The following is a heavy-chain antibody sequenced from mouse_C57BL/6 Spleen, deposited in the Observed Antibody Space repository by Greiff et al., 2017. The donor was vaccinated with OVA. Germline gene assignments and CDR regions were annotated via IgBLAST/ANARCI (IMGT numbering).Heavy chain of an antibody. D-gene: IGHD4-1*01. V-gene: IGHV3-8*01. CDR3: ARCANWDYFDY. CDR2: ISYSGST. CDR1: GYSITSDY. J-gene: IGHJ2*01. Sequence: EVKLMESGPGLAKPSQTLSLTCSVTGYSITSDYWNWIRQFPGNKLEYMGYISYSGSTYYNPSLKSRISITRDTSKNQYYLQLNSVTTEDTATYYCARCANWDYFDYWGQGTTLTVSS.